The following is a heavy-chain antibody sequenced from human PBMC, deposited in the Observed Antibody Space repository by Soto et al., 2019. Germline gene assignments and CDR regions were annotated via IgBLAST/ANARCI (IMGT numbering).Heavy chain of an antibody. CDR1: GYSFTTYW. CDR2: IYPGDSDT. D-gene: IGHD3-16*01. V-gene: IGHV5-51*01. CDR3: ARLRSSDPTNAMVV. Sequence: GESLKISCEGSGYSFTTYWIGRVRQMPGKGLEYMGIIYPGDSDTRYSPSFQGQVTISADKSISTAYLQWSSLEASDTAMYYCARLRSSDPTNAMVVWGQGTTVTVSS. J-gene: IGHJ6*02.